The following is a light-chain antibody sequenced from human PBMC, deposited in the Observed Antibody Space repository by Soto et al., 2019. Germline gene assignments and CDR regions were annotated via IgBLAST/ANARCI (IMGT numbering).Light chain of an antibody. J-gene: IGLJ2*01. CDR1: SSNIGSHY. V-gene: IGLV1-47*01. CDR2: RNY. Sequence: QSVLTQPPSASGTPGQRVTISCSGSSSNIGSHYVYWYQQLPGTAPKLLIYRNYQRPSGVPDRFSGSKSGASASLAISGLRSEDEADYYCAAWDDSLSAHVVFGGGTKLTVL. CDR3: AAWDDSLSAHVV.